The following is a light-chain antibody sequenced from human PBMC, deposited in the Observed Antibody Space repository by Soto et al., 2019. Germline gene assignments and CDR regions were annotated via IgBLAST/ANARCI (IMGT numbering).Light chain of an antibody. CDR3: AAWDDSLTSYV. V-gene: IGLV1-47*01. J-gene: IGLJ1*01. CDR2: RNN. CDR1: VSNIGSNY. Sequence: VLTQPPSASGTPGRRVTISCSGSVSNIGSNYLYWYQHLPGTAPKLLIYRNNQRPSGVPDRFSGSKSGTSASLAISGLRPEDEADYYCAAWDDSLTSYVFGTGTKVTVL.